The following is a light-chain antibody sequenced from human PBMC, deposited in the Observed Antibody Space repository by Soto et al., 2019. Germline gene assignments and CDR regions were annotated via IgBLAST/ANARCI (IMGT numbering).Light chain of an antibody. V-gene: IGKV1-27*01. CDR2: AAS. J-gene: IGKJ1*01. CDR1: EDISYY. Sequence: DTPMTQSPSSLPASVGDTVTITCRSSEDISYYVAWYPQKPGNVPELLLNAASRLQSGVPSRFRGSGSGTDFTLTISSLQPEDVATYYCQKDNSVTWTFGHRTKVEMK. CDR3: QKDNSVTWT.